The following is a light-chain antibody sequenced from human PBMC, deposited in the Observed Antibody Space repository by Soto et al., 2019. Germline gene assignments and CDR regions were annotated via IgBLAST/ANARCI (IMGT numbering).Light chain of an antibody. V-gene: IGKV1-5*01. CDR3: QHYIRTTWS. Sequence: DIQITQSPSTLSASVGGRVTITCRASQSVGTWVAWYQQRPGKAPKLLIYGASNLESGVPSRFSGSGSGTEFTLTITTLQPDDFATYYCQHYIRTTWSFAPGTKVDVK. CDR2: GAS. CDR1: QSVGTW. J-gene: IGKJ1*01.